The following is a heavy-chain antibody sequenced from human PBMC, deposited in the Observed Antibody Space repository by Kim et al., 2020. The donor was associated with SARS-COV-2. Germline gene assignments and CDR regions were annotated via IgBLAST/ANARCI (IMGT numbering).Heavy chain of an antibody. CDR1: GGSISSSDYY. J-gene: IGHJ2*01. CDR2: IYYSGST. CDR3: ARHLRNWYFDL. V-gene: IGHV4-39*01. Sequence: SETLSLTCSVSGGSISSSDYYWGWIRQPPGKGLEWIATIYYSGSTYYNPSLKGRVTISVDTSKKQFSLRLSFVTAADAAVYYCARHLRNWYFDLWGRGTLVTVSS.